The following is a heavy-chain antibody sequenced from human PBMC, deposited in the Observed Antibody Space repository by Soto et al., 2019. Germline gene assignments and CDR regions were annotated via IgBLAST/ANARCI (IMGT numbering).Heavy chain of an antibody. CDR2: IYDSGST. V-gene: IGHV4-31*03. Sequence: QVQLQESGPGLVKPSQTLSLTCTVSGGPITNYWSWIRQHPGKGLEWIGYIYDSGSTYYNPSLKSRVTMSLDTSKNQLSLKLTSVTAADTAVYYCAGVNLGYVTGMDVWGQGTTVTVSS. CDR3: AGVNLGYVTGMDV. J-gene: IGHJ6*02. D-gene: IGHD5-12*01. CDR1: GGPITNY.